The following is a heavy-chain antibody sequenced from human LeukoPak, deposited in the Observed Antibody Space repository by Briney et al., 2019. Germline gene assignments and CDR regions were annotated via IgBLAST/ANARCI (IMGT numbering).Heavy chain of an antibody. CDR2: IKQDGSAK. J-gene: IGHJ4*02. CDR1: GFTFSNYW. D-gene: IGHD3-3*01. Sequence: PGGSLRLSCAASGFTFSNYWMNWVRQAPGKGLEWVANIKQDGSAKNYVDSVKGRFTMSRDNAKNSLYLQMNSLRAEDTAVYYCARASLYYDFWSGPFDYWGQGNPVTVSS. V-gene: IGHV3-7*01. CDR3: ARASLYYDFWSGPFDY.